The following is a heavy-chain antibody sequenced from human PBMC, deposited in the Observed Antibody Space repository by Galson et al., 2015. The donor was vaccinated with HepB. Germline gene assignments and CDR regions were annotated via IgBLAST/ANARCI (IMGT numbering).Heavy chain of an antibody. CDR1: GFIFSGHR. V-gene: IGHV3-23*01. CDR3: ARRFLNSGTHDY. D-gene: IGHD1-7*01. CDR2: ISANARGT. Sequence: SLRLSCAGSGFIFSGHRMTWVRQAPGKGLEWVSTISANARGTDYADTVKGRFTISRDNSRNTLYLQMNRIRVEDAAIYYCARRFLNSGTHDYWGQGTLVTVSS. J-gene: IGHJ4*02.